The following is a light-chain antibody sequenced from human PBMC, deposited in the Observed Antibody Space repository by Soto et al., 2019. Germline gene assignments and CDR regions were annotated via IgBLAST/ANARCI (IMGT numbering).Light chain of an antibody. V-gene: IGKV3-20*01. CDR3: HQYAGSPLT. J-gene: IGKJ4*01. CDR1: QSVSSTY. CDR2: GAS. Sequence: EIVLTQSPGTLSLSPGERATLSCRASQSVSSTYLAWYQEKPGQAPRLLIHGASNRATDIPDRFSGSVSGTDFTLTMSRLEPEDVAVYYCHQYAGSPLTFGGGTKVEIK.